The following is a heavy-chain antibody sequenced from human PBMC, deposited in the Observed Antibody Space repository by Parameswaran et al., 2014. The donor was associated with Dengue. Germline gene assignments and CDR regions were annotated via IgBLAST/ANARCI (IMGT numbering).Heavy chain of an antibody. CDR2: IYPDDSDT. D-gene: IGHD3-10*01. Sequence: WIRQPPGKGLEWMGSIYPDDSDTRYSPSFQGQVTMSVDKSISTAYLRWSSLKASDTAMYYCARRSSGLHTQLNHYYGMDVWGLGTTVTVSS. J-gene: IGHJ6*02. V-gene: IGHV5-51*01. CDR3: ARRSSGLHTQLNHYYGMDV.